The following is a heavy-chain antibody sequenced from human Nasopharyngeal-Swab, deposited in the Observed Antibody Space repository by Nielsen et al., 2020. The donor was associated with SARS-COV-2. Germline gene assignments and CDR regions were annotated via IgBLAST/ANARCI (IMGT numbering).Heavy chain of an antibody. V-gene: IGHV1-3*01. Sequence: ASVKVSCKASGYTFTSYAMHWVRQAPGQRLEWMGWINAGNGNTKYSQKFQGRVTITRDTSASTAYMELSSLRSEDTAVYYCARDKERYRRSSTLLDQIDPWGQGTLVTVSS. D-gene: IGHD6-6*01. J-gene: IGHJ5*02. CDR2: INAGNGNT. CDR1: GYTFTSYA. CDR3: ARDKERYRRSSTLLDQIDP.